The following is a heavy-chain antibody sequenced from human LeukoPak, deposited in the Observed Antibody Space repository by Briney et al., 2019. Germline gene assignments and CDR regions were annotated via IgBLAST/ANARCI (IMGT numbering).Heavy chain of an antibody. Sequence: GASVKVSCKASGGTFSSYAISWVRQAPGQGLEWMGIINPSGGSTSYAQKFQGRVTMTRDTSTSTVYMELSSLRSEDTAVYYCARGAGTMIADYWGQGTLVTVSS. CDR1: GGTFSSYA. CDR2: INPSGGST. J-gene: IGHJ4*02. CDR3: ARGAGTMIADY. D-gene: IGHD3-22*01. V-gene: IGHV1-46*01.